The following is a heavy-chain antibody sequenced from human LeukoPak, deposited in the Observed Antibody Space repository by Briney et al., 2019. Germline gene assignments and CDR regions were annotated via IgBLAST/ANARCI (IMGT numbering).Heavy chain of an antibody. D-gene: IGHD6-6*01. Sequence: SETLSLTCTVSGGSISSGYYWGWVRQSPGKGLEWIGGIYHTGSTYYNPSLKSRVTISVDTSKNHFSLRLSSVTAADTAVYYCVRHPLAARSFDYWGQGTLVTVSS. V-gene: IGHV4-38-2*02. CDR1: GGSISSGYY. J-gene: IGHJ4*02. CDR3: VRHPLAARSFDY. CDR2: IYHTGST.